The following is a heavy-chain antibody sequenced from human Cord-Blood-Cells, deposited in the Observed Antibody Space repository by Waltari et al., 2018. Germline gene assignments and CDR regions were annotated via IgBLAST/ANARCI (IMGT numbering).Heavy chain of an antibody. V-gene: IGHV3-53*04. J-gene: IGHJ3*02. CDR3: ARVLWRYDAFDI. CDR2: IYSGGST. CDR1: GFTVSSNY. Sequence: EVQLVESGGGLVQPGGSLRLSCAASGFTVSSNYMSWVRQAPGKGLEWVSVIYSGGSTYYADSVKGRLTISRHNSKNTLYLQMNSLRAEDTAVYYCARVLWRYDAFDIWGQGTMVTVSS.